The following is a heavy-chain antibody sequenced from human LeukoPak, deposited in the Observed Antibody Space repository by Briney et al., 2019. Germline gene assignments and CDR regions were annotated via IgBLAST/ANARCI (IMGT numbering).Heavy chain of an antibody. Sequence: ASVKVSCKASGYTFTGYYMHWVRQAPGQGLEWMGWINPNSGGTNYAQKFQGRVTMTRDTFISTAYMELSRLRSDDTAVYYCARKYYYDSSGYSQWGQGTLVTVSS. CDR2: INPNSGGT. CDR3: ARKYYYDSSGYSQ. D-gene: IGHD3-22*01. J-gene: IGHJ4*02. CDR1: GYTFTGYY. V-gene: IGHV1-2*02.